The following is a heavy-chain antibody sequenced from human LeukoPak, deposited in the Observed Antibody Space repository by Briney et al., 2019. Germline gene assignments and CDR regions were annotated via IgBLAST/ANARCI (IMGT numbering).Heavy chain of an antibody. V-gene: IGHV1-18*01. J-gene: IGHJ4*02. D-gene: IGHD3-22*01. CDR1: GYTFTSYG. CDR2: ISAYNGNT. Sequence: ASVKVSCKASGYTFTSYGISWVRQAPGQGLEWMGWISAYNGNTNYAQKLQGRVTMTTDTSTSTAYMELRSLRSDDTAVYYCASSSRYYYDSSGYYFDYWGRGTLVAVSS. CDR3: ASSSRYYYDSSGYYFDY.